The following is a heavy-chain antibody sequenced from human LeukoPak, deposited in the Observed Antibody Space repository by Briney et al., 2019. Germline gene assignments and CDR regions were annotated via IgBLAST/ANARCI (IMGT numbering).Heavy chain of an antibody. CDR2: ISSSGSTI. D-gene: IGHD1-26*01. Sequence: GGSLRLSCAASGFTFSSYEMNWVSQAPGKGLEWVSYISSSGSTIYYADSVKGRFTISRDNAKNSLYLQMNSLRAEDTAVYYCARGASGSYNYGFDYWGQGTLVTVSS. V-gene: IGHV3-48*03. J-gene: IGHJ4*02. CDR1: GFTFSSYE. CDR3: ARGASGSYNYGFDY.